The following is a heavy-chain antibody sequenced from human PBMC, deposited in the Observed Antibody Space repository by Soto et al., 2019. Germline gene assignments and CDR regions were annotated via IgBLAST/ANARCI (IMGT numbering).Heavy chain of an antibody. CDR2: IFSGGST. CDR3: ARDMVRGMDV. D-gene: IGHD3-10*01. V-gene: IGHV3-66*01. Sequence: EVQLVESGGGLVQPGGSLRLSCAASGFTVSSNYMSWVRQAPGKGLEWVSVIFSGGSTYYADSVKGRFSISRDNSKNTMYLQMNSLRAEDTDVYYCARDMVRGMDVWGQGTTVTVSS. J-gene: IGHJ6*02. CDR1: GFTVSSNY.